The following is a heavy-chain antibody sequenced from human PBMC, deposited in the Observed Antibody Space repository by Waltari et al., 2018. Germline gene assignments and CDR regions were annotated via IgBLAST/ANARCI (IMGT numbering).Heavy chain of an antibody. CDR1: GGSISSSSYY. D-gene: IGHD6-13*01. J-gene: IGHJ2*01. CDR3: ARDQQPMYFDI. V-gene: IGHV4-39*07. CDR2: IYYSGST. Sequence: QLQLQESGPGLVKPSETLSLTCTVSGGSISSSSYYWGWIRQPPGKGLEWIGSIYYSGSTYYNPSLKSRVTISVDTSKNQFSLRLRSLTAADTAVYFCARDQQPMYFDIWGRGILVTVSA.